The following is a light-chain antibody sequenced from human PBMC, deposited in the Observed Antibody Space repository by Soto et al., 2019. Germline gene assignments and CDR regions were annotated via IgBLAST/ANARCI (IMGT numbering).Light chain of an antibody. V-gene: IGLV2-23*02. J-gene: IGLJ2*01. CDR1: SSDVGGYNI. Sequence: QSALTQPASVSGSPGQSITISCTGTSSDVGGYNIVSWYQQHPGKAPKLMIYEVSKRPSRVSNRFSGSKSGNTASLTISGLQAEDEADYYCCSYAGSSILVFAGGTRLT. CDR2: EVS. CDR3: CSYAGSSILV.